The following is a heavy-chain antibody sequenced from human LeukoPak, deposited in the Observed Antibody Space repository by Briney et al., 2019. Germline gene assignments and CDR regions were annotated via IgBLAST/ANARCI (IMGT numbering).Heavy chain of an antibody. J-gene: IGHJ4*02. CDR1: GFTFSYYC. V-gene: IGHV3-21*01. Sequence: GGSLRLSCAASGFTFSYYCMIWIRQAPGKGLEWVASISETSTYIFYADSLKGRFTISRDNAKNSLYLQMNSLRAEDTAVYYCARAAYSSSWYWDYWGQGSLVTVSS. D-gene: IGHD6-13*01. CDR2: ISETSTYI. CDR3: ARAAYSSSWYWDY.